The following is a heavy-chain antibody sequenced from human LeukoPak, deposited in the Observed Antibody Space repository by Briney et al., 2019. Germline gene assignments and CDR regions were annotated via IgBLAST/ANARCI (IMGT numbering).Heavy chain of an antibody. Sequence: GESLKISCXGSGYSFIGYWIGWVRQMAGKGLEWMGIIYPGDSDTRYSPSFQGQVTISADKSISTAYLQWSSLKASDTAMYYCAIRSGGAAFDIWGQGTMVTVSS. CDR3: AIRSGGAAFDI. D-gene: IGHD4-23*01. J-gene: IGHJ3*02. CDR1: GYSFIGYW. V-gene: IGHV5-51*01. CDR2: IYPGDSDT.